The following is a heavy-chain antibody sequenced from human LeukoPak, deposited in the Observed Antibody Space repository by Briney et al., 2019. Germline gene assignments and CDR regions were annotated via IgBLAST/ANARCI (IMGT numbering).Heavy chain of an antibody. CDR1: GFTFSSYA. CDR3: AKGGSSSGYHMLDY. CDR2: ISGSGGTT. V-gene: IGHV3-23*01. J-gene: IGHJ4*02. D-gene: IGHD5-12*01. Sequence: GGSLRLSCAASGFTFSSYAMSWVRQAPGKGLEWVSAISGSGGTTYYAGSVKGRFTISRDDSENTLYLQMNSLRVEDTAVYYCAKGGSSSGYHMLDYWGQGTLVIVSS.